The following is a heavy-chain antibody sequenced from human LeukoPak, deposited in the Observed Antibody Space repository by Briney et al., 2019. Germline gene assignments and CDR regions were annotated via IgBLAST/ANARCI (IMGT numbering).Heavy chain of an antibody. CDR3: ATGVRYSSGWHYFDY. CDR2: FDPEDGET. D-gene: IGHD6-19*01. V-gene: IGHV1-24*01. J-gene: IGHJ4*02. Sequence: ASVKVSCKVSGYTLTELSMHWVRQAPGKGLEWMGGFDPEDGETICAQKFQGRVTMTEDTSTDTAYMELSSLRSEDTAVYYCATGVRYSSGWHYFDYWGQGTLVTVSS. CDR1: GYTLTELS.